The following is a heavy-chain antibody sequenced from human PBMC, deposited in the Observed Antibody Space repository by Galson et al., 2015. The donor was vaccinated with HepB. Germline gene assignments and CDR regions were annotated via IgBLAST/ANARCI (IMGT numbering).Heavy chain of an antibody. Sequence: SCKASGYTFNSYGFTWVRQAPGQGLEWIGWISAYNGNTDYAQKFQGRVTMTTDTSTTTAYLDLGSLRSDDTAVYYCARDRSGTTRGEPAYWGQGTLVTVSS. CDR3: ARDRSGTTRGEPAY. V-gene: IGHV1-18*01. CDR1: GYTFNSYG. J-gene: IGHJ4*02. D-gene: IGHD1-7*01. CDR2: ISAYNGNT.